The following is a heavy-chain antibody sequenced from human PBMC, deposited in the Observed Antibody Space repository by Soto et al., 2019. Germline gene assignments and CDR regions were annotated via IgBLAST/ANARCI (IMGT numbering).Heavy chain of an antibody. V-gene: IGHV1-2*02. CDR2: INPNSGGT. CDR3: ARDSYYDILTGYSRNAFDI. D-gene: IGHD3-9*01. Sequence: ASVKVSCKTSGYTFTGHYMHWVRQAPGQGLEWMGWINPNSGGTNYAQKFQGRVTLTRDTSINTAYLDLSRLRSDDTAVYYCARDSYYDILTGYSRNAFDIWGQGIMVTVSS. CDR1: GYTFTGHY. J-gene: IGHJ3*02.